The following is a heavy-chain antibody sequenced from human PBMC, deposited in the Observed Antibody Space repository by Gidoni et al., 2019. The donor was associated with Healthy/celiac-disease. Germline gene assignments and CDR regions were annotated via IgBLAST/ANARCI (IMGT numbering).Heavy chain of an antibody. D-gene: IGHD5-12*01. CDR3: ARAYSHFDY. CDR1: GGSFSGYY. J-gene: IGHJ4*02. Sequence: QVPLQQWGAGLLKPPETLPLPGPVYGGSFSGYYWSWIRQPPGKGLEWIGEIKHSGSTNSNPSLKSRVTISVDTSKNQFSLKLSSVTAADTAVYYCARAYSHFDYWGQGTLVTVSS. V-gene: IGHV4-34*01. CDR2: IKHSGST.